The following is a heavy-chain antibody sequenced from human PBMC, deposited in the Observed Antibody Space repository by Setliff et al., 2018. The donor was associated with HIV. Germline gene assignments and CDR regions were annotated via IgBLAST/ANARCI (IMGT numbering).Heavy chain of an antibody. Sequence: LSLTCAVYGGSFSGHYWSWIRQAPGKGLEWIGEINHSGSTNYNPSLKSRVTISIDTSKNQFFLKLSTMTAADTAVYYCARGYVYDFWSGYYALHYYYMDVWGKGTTVTVS. J-gene: IGHJ6*03. CDR1: GGSFSGHY. CDR2: INHSGST. D-gene: IGHD3-3*01. V-gene: IGHV4-34*01. CDR3: ARGYVYDFWSGYYALHYYYMDV.